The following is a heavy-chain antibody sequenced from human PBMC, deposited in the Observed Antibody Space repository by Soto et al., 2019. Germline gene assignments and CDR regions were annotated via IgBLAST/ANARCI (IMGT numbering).Heavy chain of an antibody. CDR1: GFTFSTYG. CDR2: ISHDGSNK. CDR3: AKEYYYDGSGYSH. D-gene: IGHD3-22*01. J-gene: IGHJ4*02. Sequence: LRLSCAASGFTFSTYGMHWVRQAPGKGLDWVAIISHDGSNKYYADSVKGRFTISRDNSKNTLFLQMNSLRAEDTAVYYCAKEYYYDGSGYSHWGQGTLVTVSS. V-gene: IGHV3-30*18.